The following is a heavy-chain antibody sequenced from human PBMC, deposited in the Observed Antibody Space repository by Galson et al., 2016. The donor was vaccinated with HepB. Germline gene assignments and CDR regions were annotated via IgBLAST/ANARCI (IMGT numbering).Heavy chain of an antibody. D-gene: IGHD4-17*01. CDR3: ARHYGDYVGPDS. J-gene: IGHJ4*02. Sequence: SETLSLTCAVSGGSISITDWWGWVHQPPGKGLEWIGEIYHSGTTLYSPSLRSRVTISIDKSKNQFSLKLSSATAADTAVYYCARHYGDYVGPDSWGQGTLVTVSS. CDR2: IYHSGTT. CDR1: GGSISITDW. V-gene: IGHV4-4*02.